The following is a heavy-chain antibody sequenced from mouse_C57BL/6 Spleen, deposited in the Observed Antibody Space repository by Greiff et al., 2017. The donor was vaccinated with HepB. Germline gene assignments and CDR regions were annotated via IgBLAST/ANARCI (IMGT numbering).Heavy chain of an antibody. J-gene: IGHJ3*01. D-gene: IGHD2-2*01. CDR1: GYTFTDYN. CDR3: AREGYGYGAWFAY. V-gene: IGHV1-22*01. CDR2: INPNNGGT. Sequence: VQLKESGPELVKPGASVKMSCKASGYTFTDYNMHWVKQSHGKSLEWIGYINPNNGGTSYNQKFKGKATLTVNKSSSTAYMELRSLTSEDSAVYYCAREGYGYGAWFAYWGQGTLVTVSA.